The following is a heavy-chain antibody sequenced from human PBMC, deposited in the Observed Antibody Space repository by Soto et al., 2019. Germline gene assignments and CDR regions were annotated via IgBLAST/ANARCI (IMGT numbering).Heavy chain of an antibody. D-gene: IGHD2-21*01. CDR1: VGSINSYW. CDR3: ARDIASYAYGEGY. V-gene: IGHV4-4*07. CDR2: VYSSGTT. J-gene: IGHJ4*02. Sequence: SETLSLTCTVSVGSINSYWWSWIRQPAGKGLEWIGRVYSSGTTDYNPSPNSRATMSVETSKNQFSLKLSSVTAADTAVYYCARDIASYAYGEGYWGQGIQVTVSS.